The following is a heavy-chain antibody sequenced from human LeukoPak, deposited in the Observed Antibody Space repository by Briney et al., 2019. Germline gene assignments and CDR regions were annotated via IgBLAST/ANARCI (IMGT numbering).Heavy chain of an antibody. Sequence: PSETLSLTCAVYGGSLSGFYWSWIRQPPGKGLEWIGEINHSGNTKYNPSLESRVTISVDTSKNQFSLKLSSVTAADTAVYYCARLGKTTVTTSRAFDIWGQGTMVIVSS. J-gene: IGHJ3*02. V-gene: IGHV4-34*01. D-gene: IGHD4-17*01. CDR3: ARLGKTTVTTSRAFDI. CDR1: GGSLSGFY. CDR2: INHSGNT.